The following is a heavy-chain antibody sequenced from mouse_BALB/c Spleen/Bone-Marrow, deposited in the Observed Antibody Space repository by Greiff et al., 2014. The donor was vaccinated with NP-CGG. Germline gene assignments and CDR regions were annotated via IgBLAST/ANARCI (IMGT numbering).Heavy chain of an antibody. CDR1: GYTFTDYY. CDR3: ARAASLDY. Sequence: QVQLQQSGAELARPGASVKLSCKASGYTFTDYYVSWVKQRTGQGLEWIGEIYPGSGNTYYNEKFKGKATLTADRSSSTAYTQLSSLTSEDSAVYFCARAASLDYWGQGTSVTVSS. V-gene: IGHV1-77*01. CDR2: IYPGSGNT. J-gene: IGHJ4*01.